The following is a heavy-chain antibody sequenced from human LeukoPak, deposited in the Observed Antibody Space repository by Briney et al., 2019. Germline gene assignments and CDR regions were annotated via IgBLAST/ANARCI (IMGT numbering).Heavy chain of an antibody. Sequence: SETLSLTCTVSGGSISSSSYYWGWIRQPPGKGLEWIGEINHSGSTNYNQSLKSRVTISVDTSKNQFSLKLSSVTAADTAVYYCAREPINCSSTSCYRSRAPYYFDYWGQGTLVTVSS. V-gene: IGHV4-39*07. D-gene: IGHD2-2*01. CDR2: INHSGST. CDR1: GGSISSSSYY. CDR3: AREPINCSSTSCYRSRAPYYFDY. J-gene: IGHJ4*02.